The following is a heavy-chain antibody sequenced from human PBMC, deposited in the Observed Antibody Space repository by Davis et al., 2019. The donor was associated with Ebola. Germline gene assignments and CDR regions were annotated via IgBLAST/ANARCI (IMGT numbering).Heavy chain of an antibody. CDR2: ISGSGGDP. J-gene: IGHJ6*04. Sequence: GESLKISCAGSGFTFSTYAMTWVRQAPGKGLEWVSRISGSGGDPHYADSVKGRFTISRDNSKNTLYLQMNSLRAEDTAVYYCAKRATVTVACVYYYYAMGVWGKGTTVTVSS. V-gene: IGHV3-23*01. CDR3: AKRATVTVACVYYYYAMGV. CDR1: GFTFSTYA. D-gene: IGHD6-19*01.